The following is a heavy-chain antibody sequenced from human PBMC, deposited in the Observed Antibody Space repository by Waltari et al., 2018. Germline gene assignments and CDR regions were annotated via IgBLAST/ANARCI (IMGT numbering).Heavy chain of an antibody. CDR2: IRDDGSNK. J-gene: IGHJ4*02. CDR3: AKEPYGSGSYGY. D-gene: IGHD3-10*01. V-gene: IGHV3-30*02. CDR1: GFTFSSYG. Sequence: QVQLVESGGGVVQPGGSLRLSCAASGFTFSSYGMHWVRQAPGKGLEWGAFIRDDGSNKYYADSVKGRFTISRDNSKNTLYLQMNSLRAEDTAVYYCAKEPYGSGSYGYWGQGTLVTVSS.